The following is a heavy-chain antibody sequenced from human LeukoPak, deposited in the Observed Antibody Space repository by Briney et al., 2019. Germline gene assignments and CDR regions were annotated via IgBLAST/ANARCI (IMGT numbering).Heavy chain of an antibody. V-gene: IGHV4-34*01. D-gene: IGHD4-17*01. Sequence: SETLSLTCAVYGGSFSGYYWSWIRQPPGKGLEWIGEINHSGSTNYNPSLKSRVTISVDTSKNQFSLKLSSVTAADTAVYYCARTTVTTTSAFDYWGQGTLVTVSS. CDR1: GGSFSGYY. CDR2: INHSGST. CDR3: ARTTVTTTSAFDY. J-gene: IGHJ4*02.